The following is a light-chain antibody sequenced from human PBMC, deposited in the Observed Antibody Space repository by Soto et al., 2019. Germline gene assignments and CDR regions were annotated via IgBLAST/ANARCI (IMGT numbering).Light chain of an antibody. J-gene: IGKJ4*01. CDR1: QSISNY. V-gene: IGKV1-39*01. CDR3: QQSYSATT. Sequence: DIQMPQSPSSLSASVGDRVTITCRASQSISNYLNWYQQKPGKAPKLLIYTASTLQTGVPSRFSGSGSGTDFTLTISSLQPEDFATYYCQQSYSATTFGGGTKVEIK. CDR2: TAS.